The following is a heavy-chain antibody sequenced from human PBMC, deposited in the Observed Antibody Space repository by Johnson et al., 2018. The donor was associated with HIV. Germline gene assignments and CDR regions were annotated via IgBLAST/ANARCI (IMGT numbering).Heavy chain of an antibody. CDR3: ARDGTTTYAFDI. Sequence: QVQLVESGGGAVQPGRSPRLSCIVSGFTFTSSAMHWVRQAPGKGLEWVAVISYHGTNKYYADSVKGRFTISRDNSKNTLYLQMNSLRAEDTAVYYCARDGTTTYAFDIWGQGTMVTLSS. CDR1: GFTFTSSA. J-gene: IGHJ3*02. V-gene: IGHV3-30-3*01. D-gene: IGHD1-7*01. CDR2: ISYHGTNK.